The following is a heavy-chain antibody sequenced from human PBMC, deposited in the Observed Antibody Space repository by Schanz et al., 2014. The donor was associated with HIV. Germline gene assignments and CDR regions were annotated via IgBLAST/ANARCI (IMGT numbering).Heavy chain of an antibody. V-gene: IGHV1-69*01. CDR1: GGTFSSFA. CDR3: AKSPIFGDVIFYGMDV. CDR2: LTPSFRLR. J-gene: IGHJ6*02. D-gene: IGHD3-3*02. Sequence: QVQLVQSGAEVKKPGSSVKVSCKASGGTFSSFAISWVRQAPGQGLEWMGGLTPSFRLRTYAQKLQGRVPIDADESASTAYMELNSLRSDDTAVYYCAKSPIFGDVIFYGMDVWGQGTTVTVSS.